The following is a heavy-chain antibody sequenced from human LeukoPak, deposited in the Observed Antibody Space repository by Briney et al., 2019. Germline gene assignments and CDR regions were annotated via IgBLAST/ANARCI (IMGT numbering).Heavy chain of an antibody. J-gene: IGHJ4*02. CDR3: ARILDSAWGELGY. CDR1: GFTFGSYS. Sequence: GGSLRLSCAASGFTFGSYSMNWVRRAPGKGLEWVSSISSSSNYIYYADSVKGRFTISRDNAKNSLYLQMNSLRAEDTAVYYCARILDSAWGELGYWGQGTLVTVSS. D-gene: IGHD6-19*01. V-gene: IGHV3-21*01. CDR2: ISSSSNYI.